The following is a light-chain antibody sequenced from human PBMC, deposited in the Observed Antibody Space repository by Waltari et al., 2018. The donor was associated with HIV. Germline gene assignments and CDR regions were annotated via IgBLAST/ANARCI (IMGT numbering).Light chain of an antibody. J-gene: IGLJ1*01. CDR2: DVS. V-gene: IGLV2-14*01. CDR3: NSYSTTYTPCV. Sequence: QSALTQPASVSGSPGQSITISCTGSSSDVGAYNYVSWYQPHPGKAPKLVIYDVSNRPSGVSNRFSGSKSGNTASLTISGLQTEDEADYYCNSYSTTYTPCVFGTGTRVTVL. CDR1: SSDVGAYNY.